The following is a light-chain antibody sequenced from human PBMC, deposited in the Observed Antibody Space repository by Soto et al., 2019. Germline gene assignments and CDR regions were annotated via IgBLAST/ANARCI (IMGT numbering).Light chain of an antibody. Sequence: DIQMTQSPSTLSGSVGDRVTITCRASQTISSWLAWFQQKPGKAPRLLIYEASRLESGVPSRFSGSGSGTEFTLTISSLQPDDFATYYCQQYNNYPRTFGQGTKVDIK. CDR1: QTISSW. CDR3: QQYNNYPRT. J-gene: IGKJ1*01. CDR2: EAS. V-gene: IGKV1-5*03.